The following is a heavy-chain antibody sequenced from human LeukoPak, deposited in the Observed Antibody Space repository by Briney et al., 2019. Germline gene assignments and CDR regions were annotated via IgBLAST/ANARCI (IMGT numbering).Heavy chain of an antibody. CDR1: GFTFDDYG. D-gene: IGHD3-9*01. Sequence: PGGSLRLSXAASGFTFDDYGMSWVRQAPGKGLEWVSGINWNGGSTGYADSVKGRFTISRDNAKNSLYLQMNSLRAEDTALYYCAREGNDILTGYYSGYFDYWGQGTLVTVSS. V-gene: IGHV3-20*04. CDR2: INWNGGST. J-gene: IGHJ4*02. CDR3: AREGNDILTGYYSGYFDY.